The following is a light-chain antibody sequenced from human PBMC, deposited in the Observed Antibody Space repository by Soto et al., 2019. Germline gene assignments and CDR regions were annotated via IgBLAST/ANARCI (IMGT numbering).Light chain of an antibody. CDR3: QQYRT. J-gene: IGKJ1*01. Sequence: EIVLTQSPGTLSLSPGERATLSCRASQSVSSSYLAWYQQKPGQAPRLLMYGASSRATGIPDRFSGSGSGTDLTLTISRLEPEDFAVYYCQQYRTFGQGTKVEIK. V-gene: IGKV3-20*01. CDR1: QSVSSSY. CDR2: GAS.